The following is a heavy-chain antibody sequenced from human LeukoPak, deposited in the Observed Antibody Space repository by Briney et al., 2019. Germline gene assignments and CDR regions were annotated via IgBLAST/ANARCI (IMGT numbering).Heavy chain of an antibody. CDR1: GGSISSGSYY. CDR2: IYTSGTT. V-gene: IGHV4-61*02. CDR3: ARFDIVEEGGPDY. J-gene: IGHJ4*02. D-gene: IGHD2-15*01. Sequence: PSETLSLTCTVSGGSISSGSYYWSWLRQPAGKGLEWIGRIYTSGTTNYNPSLKSRITISVDTSKNQFSLKVTSVTAADTATYYCARFDIVEEGGPDYWGQGTLVTVSS.